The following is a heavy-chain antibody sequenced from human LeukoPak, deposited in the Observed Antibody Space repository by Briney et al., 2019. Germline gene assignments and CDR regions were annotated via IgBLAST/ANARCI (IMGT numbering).Heavy chain of an antibody. V-gene: IGHV3-30*18. CDR1: GFTFSSYG. J-gene: IGHJ4*02. Sequence: GGSLRLSCAASGFTFSSYGMHWVRQAPGKGLDWVAVISNDGSKKYYADSVKGRFAISRDNSKSTLSLQVSSLRTEDTAVYYCAKDRYSYAFEYSDSWGQGTLVTVSS. CDR3: AKDRYSYAFEYSDS. D-gene: IGHD5-18*01. CDR2: ISNDGSKK.